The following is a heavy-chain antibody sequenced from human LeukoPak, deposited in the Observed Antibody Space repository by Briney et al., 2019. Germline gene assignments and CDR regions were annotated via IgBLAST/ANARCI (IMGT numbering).Heavy chain of an antibody. CDR1: GFTVSSNY. CDR2: IYSGGST. Sequence: GGSLRLSCAASGFTVSSNYMSWVRQAPGKGLEGVSVIYSGGSTYYADSVKGRFTVSRDNSKNTLYLQMNSLRAEDTAVYYCARARWGSGYYYYYMDVWGKGTTVIVSS. D-gene: IGHD7-27*01. J-gene: IGHJ6*03. CDR3: ARARWGSGYYYYYMDV. V-gene: IGHV3-53*01.